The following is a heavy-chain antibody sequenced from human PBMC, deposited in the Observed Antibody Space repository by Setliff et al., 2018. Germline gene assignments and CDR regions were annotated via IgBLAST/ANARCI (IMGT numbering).Heavy chain of an antibody. Sequence: ASVKVSCKASGYTFTSYGISWVRQAPGQGLEWMRWMNPNSGNTGYAQKFQGRVTMTRNTSISTAYMELSSLRSEDTAVYYCATRATRSGSYPTQLNNWFDPWGQGTLVTVSS. V-gene: IGHV1-8*02. CDR1: GYTFTSYG. D-gene: IGHD3-10*01. J-gene: IGHJ5*02. CDR2: MNPNSGNT. CDR3: ATRATRSGSYPTQLNNWFDP.